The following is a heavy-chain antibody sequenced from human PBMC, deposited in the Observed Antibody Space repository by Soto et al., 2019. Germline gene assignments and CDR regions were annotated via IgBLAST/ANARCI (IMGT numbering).Heavy chain of an antibody. V-gene: IGHV3-7*03. CDR2: IKVDGSEK. CDR1: GFMFKDYW. Sequence: GGSLRLSCVASGFMFKDYWMNWVRQAPGKGLEWVANIKVDGSEKNYVDSVKGRFTISRDNAKNSLYLQMNNLRAEDTAVYFCARDEIFGVVTSDYWGQGTLVTVSS. CDR3: ARDEIFGVVTSDY. J-gene: IGHJ4*02. D-gene: IGHD3-3*01.